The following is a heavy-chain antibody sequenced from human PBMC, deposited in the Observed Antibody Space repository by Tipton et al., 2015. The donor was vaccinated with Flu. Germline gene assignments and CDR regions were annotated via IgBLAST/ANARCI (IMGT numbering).Heavy chain of an antibody. CDR2: IYSGGST. D-gene: IGHD6-13*01. V-gene: IGHV4-4*07. J-gene: IGHJ5*02. CDR1: VGSISSYN. CDR3: ARDPGSRMFDP. Sequence: TLSLTCTVSVGSISSYNWNWIRQPAGKGLEWIGHIYSGGSTNYNPSLKRRVTMSIDSSKNQLSLKVSSVTAADTAVYYCARDPGSRMFDPWGQGTLVSVSS.